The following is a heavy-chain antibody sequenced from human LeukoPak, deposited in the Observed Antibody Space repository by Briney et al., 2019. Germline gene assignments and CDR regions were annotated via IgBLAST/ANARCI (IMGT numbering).Heavy chain of an antibody. Sequence: SETLSLTCTVSGGSISSSSYYWGWIRQPPGKGLEWIGSIYYSGITYDNPSLNSRVTRSVDTSKNQFSLKLSSVTAAATAVYYCARLPLYSSSWTEAYYFDYWGQGTLVTVSS. J-gene: IGHJ4*02. CDR3: ARLPLYSSSWTEAYYFDY. CDR2: IYYSGIT. D-gene: IGHD6-13*01. V-gene: IGHV4-39*01. CDR1: GGSISSSSYY.